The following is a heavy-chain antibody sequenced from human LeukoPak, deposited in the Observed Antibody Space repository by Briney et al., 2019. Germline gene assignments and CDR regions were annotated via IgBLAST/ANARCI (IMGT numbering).Heavy chain of an antibody. CDR1: EYTFTGCY. V-gene: IGHV1-2*07. D-gene: IGHD2-2*01. CDR3: ARDSRVVPAATMNV. J-gene: IGHJ6*02. CDR2: INPNSGGT. Sequence: ASVKVSCKASEYTFTGCYMHWVRRAPGQGLEWMGWINPNSGGTNYAPKCQGMVTITRDTSISTAYMELSGLRSDDTAVYYCARDSRVVPAATMNVWGQGTTVTVSS.